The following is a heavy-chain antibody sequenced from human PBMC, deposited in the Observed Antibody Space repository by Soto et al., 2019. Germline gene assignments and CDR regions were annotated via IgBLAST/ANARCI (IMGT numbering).Heavy chain of an antibody. Sequence: GASVKVSCKASGGTFSSYAISWVRQAPGQGLEWMGGIIPIFDTANYAQKFQGRVTITADESTSTAYMELSSLRSEDTAVYYCAAVVRKDMYYDFWSGSFDYWGQGTLVTVSS. V-gene: IGHV1-69*13. D-gene: IGHD3-3*01. CDR3: AAVVRKDMYYDFWSGSFDY. J-gene: IGHJ4*02. CDR2: IIPIFDTA. CDR1: GGTFSSYA.